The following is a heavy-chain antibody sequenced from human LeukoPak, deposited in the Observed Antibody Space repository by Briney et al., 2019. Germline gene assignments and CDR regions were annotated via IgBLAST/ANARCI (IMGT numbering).Heavy chain of an antibody. J-gene: IGHJ4*02. D-gene: IGHD3-22*01. V-gene: IGHV3-30*18. CDR1: GFTFSSYG. Sequence: GGSLRLSCAASGFTFSSYGMHWVRQAPAKGLEWVAVISYDGSNKYYADSVKGRFTISRDNSKNTLYLQMNSLRAEDTAVYYCAKASLRYYYDSSGYYYDYWGQGTLVTVSS. CDR3: AKASLRYYYDSSGYYYDY. CDR2: ISYDGSNK.